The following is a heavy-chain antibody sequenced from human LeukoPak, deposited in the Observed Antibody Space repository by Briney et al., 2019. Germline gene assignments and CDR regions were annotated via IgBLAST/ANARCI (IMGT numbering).Heavy chain of an antibody. V-gene: IGHV4-39*07. CDR3: ARPKPLGADAFDI. CDR2: IYHSGST. CDR1: GGSISSSSYY. Sequence: PSETLSLTCTVSGGSISSSSYYWGWIRQPPGKGLEWIGSIYHSGSTYYNPSLKSRVTISVDTSKNQFSLKLSSVTAADTAVYYCARPKPLGADAFDIWGQGTMVTVSS. J-gene: IGHJ3*02.